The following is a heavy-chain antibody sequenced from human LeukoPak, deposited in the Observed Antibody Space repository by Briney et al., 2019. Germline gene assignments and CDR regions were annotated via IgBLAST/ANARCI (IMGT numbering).Heavy chain of an antibody. CDR2: ISGSGGST. CDR3: AKDLWFGETPPDY. V-gene: IGHV3-23*01. Sequence: GGSLRLSCAASGFTFSSYAMSWVRQAPGKGLEWVSAISGSGGSTYYADSVKGRFTVSRDNSKNTLYLQMNSLRAEDTAVYYCAKDLWFGETPPDYWGQGTLVTVSS. J-gene: IGHJ4*02. CDR1: GFTFSSYA. D-gene: IGHD3-10*01.